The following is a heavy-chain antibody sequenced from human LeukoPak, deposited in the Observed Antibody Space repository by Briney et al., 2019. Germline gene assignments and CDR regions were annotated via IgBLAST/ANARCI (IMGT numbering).Heavy chain of an antibody. D-gene: IGHD3-3*01. CDR1: GGSISSGDYY. Sequence: SQTLSLTCTVSGGSISSGDYYWSWIRQPPGKGLEWIGYIYYSGSTYYNPSLKSRVTISVDTSKNQFSLKLSSVTAADTAVYYCARVHYDFWSGYRGGGWFGPWGQGTLVTVSS. CDR2: IYYSGST. V-gene: IGHV4-30-4*08. CDR3: ARVHYDFWSGYRGGGWFGP. J-gene: IGHJ5*02.